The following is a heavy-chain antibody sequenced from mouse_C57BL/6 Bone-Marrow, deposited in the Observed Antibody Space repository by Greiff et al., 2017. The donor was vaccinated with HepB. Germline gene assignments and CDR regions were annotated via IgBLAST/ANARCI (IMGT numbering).Heavy chain of an antibody. J-gene: IGHJ2*01. V-gene: IGHV1-7*01. CDR1: GYTFTSYW. D-gene: IGHD2-4*01. CDR3: AREWRLRRGYFDY. Sequence: QVQLKQSGAELAKPGASVKLSCKASGYTFTSYWMHWVKQRPGQGLEWIGYINPSSGYTKYNQKFKDKATLTADKSSSTAYMQLSSLTYEDSAVYYCAREWRLRRGYFDYWGQGTTLTVSS. CDR2: INPSSGYT.